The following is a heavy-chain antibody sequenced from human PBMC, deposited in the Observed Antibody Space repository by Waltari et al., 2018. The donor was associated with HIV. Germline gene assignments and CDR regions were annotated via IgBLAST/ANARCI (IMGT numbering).Heavy chain of an antibody. Sequence: QVQLVQSGAEVKKPGASVKVSCKASGYTFTGYYMHWVRQAPGQGLEWMGWINPNSGGTNYAQKFQGRVTMTRDTSISTAYMELSRLRSDDTAVYYCARSHFGVGGYYYYGMDVWGQGTTVTVSS. CDR3: ARSHFGVGGYYYYGMDV. D-gene: IGHD3-3*01. J-gene: IGHJ6*02. V-gene: IGHV1-2*02. CDR1: GYTFTGYY. CDR2: INPNSGGT.